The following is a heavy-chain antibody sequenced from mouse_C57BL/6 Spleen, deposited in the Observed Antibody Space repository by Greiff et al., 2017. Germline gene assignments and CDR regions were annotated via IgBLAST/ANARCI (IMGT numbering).Heavy chain of an antibody. Sequence: EVQLQQSGPELVKPGASVKISCKASGYSFTGYYMNWVKQSPEKSLEWIGEINPSTGGTTYNQKFKAKATLTVDKSSSTAYMQLKSLTSEDSAVYYCARSTVVADYWGQGTTLTFSS. CDR3: ARSTVVADY. V-gene: IGHV1-42*01. D-gene: IGHD1-1*01. J-gene: IGHJ2*01. CDR2: INPSTGGT. CDR1: GYSFTGYY.